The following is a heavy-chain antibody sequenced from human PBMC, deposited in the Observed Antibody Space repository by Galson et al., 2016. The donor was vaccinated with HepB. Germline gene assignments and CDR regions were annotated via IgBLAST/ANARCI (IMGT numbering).Heavy chain of an antibody. Sequence: SLRLSCAASGFTFSSYAMAWVRQAPGKGLEWVSSLSGRGGETYYADSVKGRFTISRDNSKNMLYLQMNSQRAEDTAVYYCAKYPNLEWLSTFHYWGQGTLVTVSS. CDR3: AKYPNLEWLSTFHY. CDR2: LSGRGGET. J-gene: IGHJ4*02. CDR1: GFTFSSYA. V-gene: IGHV3-23*01. D-gene: IGHD3-3*01.